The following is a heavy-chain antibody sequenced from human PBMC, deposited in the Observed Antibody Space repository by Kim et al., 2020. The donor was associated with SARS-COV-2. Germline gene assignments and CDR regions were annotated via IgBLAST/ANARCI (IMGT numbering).Heavy chain of an antibody. V-gene: IGHV4-59*13. Sequence: SETLSLTCTVSGGSISSYYWSWIRQPPGKGLEWIGYIYYSGSTNYNPSLKSRVTISVDTSKNQFSLKLSSVTAADTAVYYCARDTTAMVRGGMDVWGQGTTVTVSS. CDR2: IYYSGST. J-gene: IGHJ6*02. D-gene: IGHD3-10*01. CDR1: GGSISSYY. CDR3: ARDTTAMVRGGMDV.